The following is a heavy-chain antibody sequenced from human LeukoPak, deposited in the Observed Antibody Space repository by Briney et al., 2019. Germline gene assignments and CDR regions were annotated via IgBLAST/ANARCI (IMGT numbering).Heavy chain of an antibody. Sequence: GGSLRLSCAASGFDFSAYGMNWVRQAPGKGLEWVSAIGGSGATIYYADSVRGRFAISRDNFKNTMYLQMSSLRAEDTAVYYCTSNGVYSSSSGPDYWGQGALVTVSS. D-gene: IGHD6-6*01. J-gene: IGHJ4*02. V-gene: IGHV3-23*01. CDR2: IGGSGATI. CDR1: GFDFSAYG. CDR3: TSNGVYSSSSGPDY.